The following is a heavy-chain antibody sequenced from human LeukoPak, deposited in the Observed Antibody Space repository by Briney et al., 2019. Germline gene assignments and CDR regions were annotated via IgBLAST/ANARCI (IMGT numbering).Heavy chain of an antibody. V-gene: IGHV1-18*04. Sequence: ASVKVSCKASGYTFTGYYIHWVRQAPGQGLEWMGWISAYNGNTNYAQKLQGRVTMTTDTSTSTAYMELRSLRSDDTAVYYCARVVQGSYGSGSYSDYWGQGTLVTVSS. D-gene: IGHD3-10*01. CDR3: ARVVQGSYGSGSYSDY. CDR1: GYTFTGYY. CDR2: ISAYNGNT. J-gene: IGHJ4*02.